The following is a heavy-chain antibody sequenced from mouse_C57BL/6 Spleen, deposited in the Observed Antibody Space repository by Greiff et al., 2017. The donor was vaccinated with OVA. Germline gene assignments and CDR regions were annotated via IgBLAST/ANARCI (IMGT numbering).Heavy chain of an antibody. CDR2: IYPGSGNT. J-gene: IGHJ2*01. Sequence: VQRVESGPELVKPGASVKISCKASGYSFTSYYIHWVKQRPGQGLEWIGWIYPGSGNTKYNEKFKGKATLTADTSSSTAYMQLSSLTSEDSAVYYCARSRYYFDYWGQGTTLTVSS. CDR1: GYSFTSYY. CDR3: ARSRYYFDY. V-gene: IGHV1-66*01.